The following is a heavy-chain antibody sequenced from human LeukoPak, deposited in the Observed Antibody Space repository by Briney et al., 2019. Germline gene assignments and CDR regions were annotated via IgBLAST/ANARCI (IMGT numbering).Heavy chain of an antibody. CDR2: IYYSGST. CDR1: GGSISSSSYY. Sequence: SETLSLPCTVSGGSISSSSYYWGWIRQPPGKGLEWIGSIYYSGSTYYNPSLKSRVTISVDTPKNQFSLKLSSVTAADTAVYYCARHSLRIAVAYYFDYWGQGTLVTVSS. CDR3: ARHSLRIAVAYYFDY. D-gene: IGHD6-19*01. V-gene: IGHV4-39*01. J-gene: IGHJ4*02.